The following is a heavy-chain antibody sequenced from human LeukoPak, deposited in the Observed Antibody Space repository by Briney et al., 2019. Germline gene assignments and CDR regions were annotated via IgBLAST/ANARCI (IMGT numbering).Heavy chain of an antibody. Sequence: ASVKVSCKASGYTFTSYGISWVRQAPGQGLEWMGWISAYNGNTNYAQKLQGRVTMTTDTSTSTAYMELRSLRSDDTAVYYCAREILYDSSGYYHYGMDAWGQGTTVTVSS. CDR3: AREILYDSSGYYHYGMDA. D-gene: IGHD3-22*01. CDR2: ISAYNGNT. J-gene: IGHJ6*02. V-gene: IGHV1-18*01. CDR1: GYTFTSYG.